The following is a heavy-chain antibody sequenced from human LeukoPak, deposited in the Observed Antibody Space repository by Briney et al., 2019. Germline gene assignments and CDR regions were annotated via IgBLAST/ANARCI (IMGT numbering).Heavy chain of an antibody. CDR1: GFTFSSYA. V-gene: IGHV3-23*01. D-gene: IGHD1-1*01. CDR2: ITGSGGGT. CDR3: AKDLNGWHDLGGWLDP. Sequence: PGGSLRPSCAASGFTFSSYAMTWRRQAPGELLEWVLTITGSGGGTHYADSVKGRFPISRDNSKNTLYVQMYRLTAEDTAVYYCAKDLNGWHDLGGWLDPWGQGTLVSVSS. J-gene: IGHJ5*02.